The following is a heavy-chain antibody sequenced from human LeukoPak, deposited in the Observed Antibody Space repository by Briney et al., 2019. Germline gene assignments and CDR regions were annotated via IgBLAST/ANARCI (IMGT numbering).Heavy chain of an antibody. CDR3: ARYYSLRITIFGASVPRVGYFDD. D-gene: IGHD3-3*01. CDR1: GGSFSGYY. V-gene: IGHV4-34*01. J-gene: IGHJ4*02. CDR2: INHSGST. Sequence: PSETLSLTCAVYGGSFSGYYWSWIRQPPGKGLEWIGEINHSGSTNYNPSLKSRVTISVDTSKSQFSLKLSSVTAADTAVYYCARYYSLRITIFGASVPRVGYFDDWGQGTLVTVSS.